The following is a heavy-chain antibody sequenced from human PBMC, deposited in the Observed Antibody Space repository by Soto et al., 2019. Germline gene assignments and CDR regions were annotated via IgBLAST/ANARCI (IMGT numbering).Heavy chain of an antibody. D-gene: IGHD6-13*01. J-gene: IGHJ4*02. CDR2: ISGYNGNT. Sequence: QVQLVQSGAEVKKPGASVKVSCKASGYTFSNYGISWVRQAPGQGLERMGWISGYNGNTHYAQKFQGRVTMTTDTSTSTAYMELRSLRSDDTAMFYCARDGSSSWPNFDYWGQGTLVTVSS. CDR3: ARDGSSSWPNFDY. CDR1: GYTFSNYG. V-gene: IGHV1-18*01.